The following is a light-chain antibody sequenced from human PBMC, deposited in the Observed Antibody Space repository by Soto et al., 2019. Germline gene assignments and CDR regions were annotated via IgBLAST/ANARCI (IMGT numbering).Light chain of an antibody. Sequence: QSVLTQPPSVSGAPGQRVTISCTGGSSNIGAGYDVHWYQQLPGTAPKVLIYGNSNRPSGVPDRFSGSKSGTSASLAITGLQAEDEADYYCQSYDSSLSGSVFGGGTKLTVL. J-gene: IGLJ2*01. CDR3: QSYDSSLSGSV. CDR2: GNS. CDR1: SSNIGAGYD. V-gene: IGLV1-40*01.